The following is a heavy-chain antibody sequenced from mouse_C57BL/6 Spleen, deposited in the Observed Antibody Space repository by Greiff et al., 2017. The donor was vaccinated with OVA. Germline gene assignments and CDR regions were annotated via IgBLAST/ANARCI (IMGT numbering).Heavy chain of an antibody. J-gene: IGHJ3*01. CDR1: GFSLTSYG. V-gene: IGHV2-2*01. D-gene: IGHD2-4*01. CDR2: IWSGGST. Sequence: VKLVESGPGLVQPSQSLSITCTVSGFSLTSYGVHWVRQSPGKGLEWLGVIWSGGSTDYNAAFLSRLSISKDNSKSQVFFKMNSLQADDTAIYYCARIYDYDGIFAYWGQGTLVTVSA. CDR3: ARIYDYDGIFAY.